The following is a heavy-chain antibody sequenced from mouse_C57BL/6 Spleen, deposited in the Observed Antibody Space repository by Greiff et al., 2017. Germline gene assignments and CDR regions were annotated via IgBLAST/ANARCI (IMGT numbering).Heavy chain of an antibody. CDR1: GYAFSSSW. D-gene: IGHD1-3*01. V-gene: IGHV1-82*01. CDR3: ARGVLKGNYFDY. CDR2: IYPGDGDT. Sequence: VQLQQSGPELVKPGASVKISCKASGYAFSSSWMNWVKQRPGKGLEWIGRIYPGDGDTNYNGKFKGKATLTADKSSSTAYMQLSSLASEDSAVYFCARGVLKGNYFDYWGQGTTLTVSS. J-gene: IGHJ2*01.